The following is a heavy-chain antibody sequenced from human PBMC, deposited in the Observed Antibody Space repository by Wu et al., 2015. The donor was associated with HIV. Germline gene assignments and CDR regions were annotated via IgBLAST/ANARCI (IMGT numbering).Heavy chain of an antibody. CDR2: MNPNSGGT. V-gene: IGHV1-2*02. Sequence: QVQLVQSGAEVKKPGASVKVSCKASGYTFTSYDINWVRQATGQGLEWMGWMNPNSGGTNYAQKFQGRVTMTRDTSISTAYMELSRLRSDDTAVYYCARGYYGSGSYHSYLNWFDPWGQGTLVTVS. CDR1: GYTFTSYD. CDR3: ARGYYGSGSYHSYLNWFDP. J-gene: IGHJ5*02. D-gene: IGHD3-10*01.